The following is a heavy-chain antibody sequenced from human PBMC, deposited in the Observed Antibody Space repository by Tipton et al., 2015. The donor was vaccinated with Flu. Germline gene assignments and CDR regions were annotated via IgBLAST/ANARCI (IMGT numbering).Heavy chain of an antibody. J-gene: IGHJ4*02. CDR1: GFIFTDYW. Sequence: SLRLSCAASGFIFTDYWMAWVRQAPGKGLEWVANINYDGSTIYYADSVKGRFTISRDNAKNSVFLQMNNLRVEDTAIYYCTRRLVEDWGQGTLVTVSS. CDR3: TRRLVED. CDR2: INYDGSTI. V-gene: IGHV3-7*01.